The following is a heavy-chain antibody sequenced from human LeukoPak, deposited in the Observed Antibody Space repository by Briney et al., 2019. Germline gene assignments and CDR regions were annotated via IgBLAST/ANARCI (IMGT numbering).Heavy chain of an antibody. D-gene: IGHD5-12*01. J-gene: IGHJ4*02. CDR3: VRDGGVSGYDLLDY. V-gene: IGHV3-7*01. CDR1: GFTFSNYW. CDR2: INQDGSEE. Sequence: GGSLRLSCAASGFTFSNYWVTWVRQAPGKGLEWVAHINQDGSEEHYMDSVKARFTISRDNAKNSLSLQMNSLRAEDTAVYYCVRDGGVSGYDLLDYWGQGTLVTVSS.